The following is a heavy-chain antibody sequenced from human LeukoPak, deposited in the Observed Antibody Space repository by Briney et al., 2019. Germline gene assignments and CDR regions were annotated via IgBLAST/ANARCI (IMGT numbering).Heavy chain of an antibody. J-gene: IGHJ4*02. Sequence: GGSLRLSCAASGFTFSNAWMSWVRQAPGKGLEWVSAISGSGGSTYYADSVKGRFTISRDNSKNTLYLQMNSLRAEDTAVYYCAKEDVTIFGVAVPGDYWGQGTLVTVSS. CDR2: ISGSGGST. D-gene: IGHD3-3*01. V-gene: IGHV3-23*01. CDR3: AKEDVTIFGVAVPGDY. CDR1: GFTFSNAW.